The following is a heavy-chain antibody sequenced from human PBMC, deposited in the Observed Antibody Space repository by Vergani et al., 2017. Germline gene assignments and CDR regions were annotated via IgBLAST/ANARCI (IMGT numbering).Heavy chain of an antibody. Sequence: QVQLQESGPGLVKPSQTLSLTCTVSGGSISSGSYYWSWIRQPAGKGLEWIGRIYTSGSTNYNPSLKSRVTISVDTSKNQFSLKLSSVTAADTAVYYCAIPRGGGGGYXFDYWGQGTLVTVSS. CDR2: IYTSGST. J-gene: IGHJ4*02. D-gene: IGHD3-16*01. V-gene: IGHV4-61*02. CDR3: AIPRGGGGGYXFDY. CDR1: GGSISSGSYY.